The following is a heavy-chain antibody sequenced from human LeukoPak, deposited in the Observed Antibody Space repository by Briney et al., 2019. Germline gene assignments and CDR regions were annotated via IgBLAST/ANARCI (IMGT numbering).Heavy chain of an antibody. CDR1: GGNFSSYA. Sequence: ASVKVSCKASGGNFSSYAISWVRQAPGQGLEWMGGIIPIFGTANYAQKFQGRVTITADESTSTAYMELSSLRSEDTAVYYCALLGGPATGKGYWGQGTLVTVSS. J-gene: IGHJ4*02. CDR3: ALLGGPATGKGY. D-gene: IGHD3-16*01. V-gene: IGHV1-69*13. CDR2: IIPIFGTA.